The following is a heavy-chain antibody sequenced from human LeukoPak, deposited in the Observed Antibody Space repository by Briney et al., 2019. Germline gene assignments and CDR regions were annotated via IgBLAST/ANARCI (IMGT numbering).Heavy chain of an antibody. CDR3: ARASRDTAILNVTYYFDY. CDR1: GGPLSRGDHY. Sequence: PSQTLSLTCTVSGGPLSRGDHYCSWIRQPPGKGLEWIGYIYYSGSTYYNPSLKSRVTISVDTSKNQLSLKLSSVTAADTAVYYCARASRDTAILNVTYYFDYWGQGTLVTVSS. V-gene: IGHV4-30-4*01. CDR2: IYYSGST. J-gene: IGHJ4*02. D-gene: IGHD5-18*01.